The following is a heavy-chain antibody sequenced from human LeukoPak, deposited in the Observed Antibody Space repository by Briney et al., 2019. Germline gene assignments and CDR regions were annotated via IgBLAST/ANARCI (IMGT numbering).Heavy chain of an antibody. D-gene: IGHD2-21*02. CDR1: GFTFSHYW. CDR3: VRDHDGDLDY. Sequence: GGSLRLSCAASGFTFSHYWMAWVRQAPGKGPEWVANVKQDESSKFYADSVKGRFTISRDNAKNSLYLQMNGLRVEGTALYYCVRDHDGDLDYWGQGTLVTVSS. V-gene: IGHV3-7*01. CDR2: VKQDESSK. J-gene: IGHJ4*02.